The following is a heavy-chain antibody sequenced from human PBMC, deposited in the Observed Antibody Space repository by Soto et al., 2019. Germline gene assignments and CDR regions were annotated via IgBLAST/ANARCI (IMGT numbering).Heavy chain of an antibody. Sequence: QVHLQESGPGLVKPSETLSLTCTVSNASVNSGYYYWSWFRQSPGKGLEWIGYYYHGGKTDYNPSLESRVTISFAASKNQFFLKLNSVTAADTAVYYCGGAYTSSYYPGIYYYGVDVWGQGTAVSVS. D-gene: IGHD2-2*01. J-gene: IGHJ6*02. CDR1: NASVNSGYYY. CDR2: YYHGGKT. V-gene: IGHV4-61*01. CDR3: GGAYTSSYYPGIYYYGVDV.